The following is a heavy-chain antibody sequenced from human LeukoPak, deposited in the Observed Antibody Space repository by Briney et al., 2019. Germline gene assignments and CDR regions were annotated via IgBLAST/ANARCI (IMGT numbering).Heavy chain of an antibody. Sequence: ASVKVSCKASGFTFTGYYMHWVRQAPGRGLEWTGWINANNGDTNYAQKFRGWVTMTRDTSLSTVYMEVSRLRSDDTAVYYCARDGATVATPFFDYWGQGTLVTVSS. CDR2: INANNGDT. D-gene: IGHD4-17*01. V-gene: IGHV1-2*04. CDR3: ARDGATVATPFFDY. CDR1: GFTFTGYY. J-gene: IGHJ4*02.